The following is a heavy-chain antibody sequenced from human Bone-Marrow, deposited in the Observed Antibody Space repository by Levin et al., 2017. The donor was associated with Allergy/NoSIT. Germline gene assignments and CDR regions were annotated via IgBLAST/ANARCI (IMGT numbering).Heavy chain of an antibody. CDR3: ARKTAEAAYFIDY. D-gene: IGHD6-19*01. V-gene: IGHV7-4-1*02. Sequence: ASVKVSCKTSGYTFTSHTINWVRQAPGQGLEWMGWINTNTGNPTSAPGFAGRFVFSLDTSVTTAFLQISSLKAEDTAVYYCARKTAEAAYFIDYWGQGTLVTVSS. J-gene: IGHJ4*02. CDR1: GYTFTSHT. CDR2: INTNTGNP.